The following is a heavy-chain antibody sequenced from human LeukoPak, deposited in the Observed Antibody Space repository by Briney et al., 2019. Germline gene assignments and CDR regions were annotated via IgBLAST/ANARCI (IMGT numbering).Heavy chain of an antibody. CDR2: IYYSGST. D-gene: IGHD1-26*01. V-gene: IGHV4-39*01. Sequence: SETLSLTCTVSGGSISSSGYYWGWIRQPPGKGLEWIGSIYYSGSTYYNPSLKSRVTISVDTSKNQFSLKLSSVTAADTAVYYCARVGATTSFDYWGQGTLVTVSS. CDR3: ARVGATTSFDY. CDR1: GGSISSSGYY. J-gene: IGHJ4*02.